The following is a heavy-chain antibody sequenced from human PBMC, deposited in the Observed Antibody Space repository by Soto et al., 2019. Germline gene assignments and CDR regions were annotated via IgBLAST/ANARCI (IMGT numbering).Heavy chain of an antibody. CDR1: GGSISSGGYY. J-gene: IGHJ4*02. CDR3: ARVDYYDSSGYYAGNDY. V-gene: IGHV4-31*03. D-gene: IGHD3-22*01. Sequence: SETLSLTCTVSGGSISSGGYYWSWIRQHPGKGLEWIGYIYYSGSTYYNPSLKSRVTISVDTSKNQFSLKLSSVTAADTAVYYCARVDYYDSSGYYAGNDYWGQGTLVTVSS. CDR2: IYYSGST.